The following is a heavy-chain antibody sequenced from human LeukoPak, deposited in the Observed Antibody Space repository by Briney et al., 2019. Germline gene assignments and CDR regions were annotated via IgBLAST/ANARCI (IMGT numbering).Heavy chain of an antibody. D-gene: IGHD4/OR15-4a*01. J-gene: IGHJ6*02. CDR3: AKGNVYGGNGMDV. CDR1: GFTFSSYA. CDR2: ISGSGGST. V-gene: IGHV3-23*01. Sequence: GGSLRLSRAASGFTFSSYAMNWVRQAPGKGLEWVSDISGSGGSTYHADSVKGRFTISRDNSKNTLYLQMNSLRAEDTAVYYCAKGNVYGGNGMDVWGQGTTVTVSS.